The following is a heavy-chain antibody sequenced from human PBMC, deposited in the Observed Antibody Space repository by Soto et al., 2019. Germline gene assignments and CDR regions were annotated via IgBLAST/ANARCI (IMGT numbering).Heavy chain of an antibody. V-gene: IGHV4-39*01. CDR1: GGSISSTRYY. D-gene: IGHD1-1*01. CDR3: VSGPGTTADY. J-gene: IGHJ4*02. CDR2: TYYPGST. Sequence: PSETLSLTCTVSGGSISSTRYYWVWIRHPPGKGLEWIATTYYPGSTYYNPSLKRRVTISVDMSKNQFSLKVRSVTAADTAVYYCVSGPGTTADYWGQGTLVTVSS.